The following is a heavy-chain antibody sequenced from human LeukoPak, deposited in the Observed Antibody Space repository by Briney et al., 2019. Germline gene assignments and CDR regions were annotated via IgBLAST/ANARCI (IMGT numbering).Heavy chain of an antibody. D-gene: IGHD3-10*01. CDR3: ARRESGLWFGDDY. CDR1: GYTFTSYD. Sequence: PWASVTVSCKASGYTFTSYDINWVRQAPGQGLEWMGWMTPNNGDTGSAQKFQGRVTMTRNTSISTAYMELSSLRSEDTAVYYCARRESGLWFGDDYWGQGTLVIVSS. CDR2: MTPNNGDT. V-gene: IGHV1-8*01. J-gene: IGHJ4*02.